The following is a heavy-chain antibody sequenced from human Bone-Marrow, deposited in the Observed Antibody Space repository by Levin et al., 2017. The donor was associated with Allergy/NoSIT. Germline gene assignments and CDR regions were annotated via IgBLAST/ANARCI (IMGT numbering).Heavy chain of an antibody. D-gene: IGHD2-2*01. V-gene: IGHV3-53*01. Sequence: GGSLRLSCAASGFIVSSTYMSWVRQAPGKGLEWVSVIYSGGDTYYADSVKDRFIISRDNSKHTLYLQMNSLRAEDTAVYSCAKGYCSSTNCLRAYDIWGQGTMVTVSS. CDR3: AKGYCSSTNCLRAYDI. J-gene: IGHJ3*02. CDR2: IYSGGDT. CDR1: GFIVSSTY.